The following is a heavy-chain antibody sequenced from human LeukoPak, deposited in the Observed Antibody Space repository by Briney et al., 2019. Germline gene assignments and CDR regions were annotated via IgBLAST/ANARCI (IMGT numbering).Heavy chain of an antibody. D-gene: IGHD4-11*01. Sequence: GGSLILSCAASGFTYSHYGMHWVRQAPGKGLEWVAVIWSDGTQKYYGDAVKGRFTISRDNSMKTLFLQMNSLRGDDTAVYYCAKDAQRGFDYSNSLESWGQGTLFTVSS. J-gene: IGHJ5*01. CDR1: GFTYSHYG. CDR3: AKDAQRGFDYSNSLES. CDR2: IWSDGTQK. V-gene: IGHV3-33*06.